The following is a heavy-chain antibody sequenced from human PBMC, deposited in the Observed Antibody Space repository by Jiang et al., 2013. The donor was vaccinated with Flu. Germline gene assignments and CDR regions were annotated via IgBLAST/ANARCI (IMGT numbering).Heavy chain of an antibody. CDR1: GYSFTSYW. J-gene: IGHJ4*02. D-gene: IGHD3-22*01. CDR2: INPADSDT. Sequence: QLVESGAEVKKPGESPKISCKGSGYSFTSYWIGWVRQMPGKGLEWMGLINPADSDTRYSPSFQGQVTISADKSISTAYLQWSSLKASDTAMYYCARRCYYDSSGLSCFDYWGQGTLVTVSS. V-gene: IGHV5-51*01. CDR3: ARRCYYDSSGLSCFDY.